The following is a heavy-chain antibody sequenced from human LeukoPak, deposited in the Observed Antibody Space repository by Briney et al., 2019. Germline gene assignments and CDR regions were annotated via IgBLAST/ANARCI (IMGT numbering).Heavy chain of an antibody. CDR3: AREGGVGLDY. J-gene: IGHJ4*02. CDR1: GGSFSSGSYY. CDR2: IYYSGST. V-gene: IGHV4-61*01. D-gene: IGHD1-26*01. Sequence: TSETLSLTCTVSGGSFSSGSYYWSWIRQPPGKGLEWIGYIYYSGSTNYNPSLKSRVTISVDTSKNQFSLKLSSVTAADTAVYYCAREGGVGLDYWGQGTLVTVSS.